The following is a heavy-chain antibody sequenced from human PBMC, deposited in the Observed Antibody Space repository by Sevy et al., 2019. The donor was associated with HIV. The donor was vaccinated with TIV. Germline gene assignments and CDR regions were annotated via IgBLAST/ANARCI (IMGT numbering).Heavy chain of an antibody. CDR3: ASANWGNYFDY. CDR2: ISYDGSNK. J-gene: IGHJ4*02. D-gene: IGHD7-27*01. Sequence: GGSLRLSCAASGFTFSSDAMHWVHQAPGKGLEWVAVISYDGSNKYYADSVKGRFTISRDNSKNTLYLQMNSLRAEDTAVYYCASANWGNYFDYWGQGTLVTVSS. CDR1: GFTFSSDA. V-gene: IGHV3-30-3*01.